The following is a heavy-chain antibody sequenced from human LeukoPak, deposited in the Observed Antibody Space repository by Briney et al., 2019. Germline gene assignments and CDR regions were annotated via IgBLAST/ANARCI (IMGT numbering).Heavy chain of an antibody. Sequence: PGGSLRLSCAASGFTFSSYGMHWVRQAPGKGLEWVTFIRDDGSNKYYADSVKGRFTISGDNSKNTLYLQMNSLRAEDTAVYYCAKAGSSSWDAFDYWGQGTLVTVSS. D-gene: IGHD6-13*01. V-gene: IGHV3-30*02. J-gene: IGHJ4*02. CDR3: AKAGSSSWDAFDY. CDR2: IRDDGSNK. CDR1: GFTFSSYG.